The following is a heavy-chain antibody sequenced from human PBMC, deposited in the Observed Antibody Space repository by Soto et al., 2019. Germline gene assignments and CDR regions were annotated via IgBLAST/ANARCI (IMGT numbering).Heavy chain of an antibody. Sequence: ASVKVSCKASGYTFTGCYMDWVRQAPGQGLGWMGWINPNSGGTNSAQKFQGRVTMTRDTSISTACMELSRRRSDDTGVYYFARVYSSSWYHYYYYGMDVWGQGTTVTVSS. D-gene: IGHD6-13*01. J-gene: IGHJ6*02. V-gene: IGHV1-2*02. CDR2: INPNSGGT. CDR1: GYTFTGCY. CDR3: ARVYSSSWYHYYYYGMDV.